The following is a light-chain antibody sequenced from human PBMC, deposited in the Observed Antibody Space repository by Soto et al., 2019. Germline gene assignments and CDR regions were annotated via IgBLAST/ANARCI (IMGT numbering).Light chain of an antibody. Sequence: EIVMTQSPATLSVSPGERVTLSCGASQSISSNLAWYQQKPGQAPRLLIYGANTRATGVAARFSGSGSGTEFPPTTSSLQSEDFAVYYCRKYNTGPRTFGQGTKVEI. CDR3: RKYNTGPRT. CDR2: GAN. CDR1: QSISSN. J-gene: IGKJ1*01. V-gene: IGKV3-15*01.